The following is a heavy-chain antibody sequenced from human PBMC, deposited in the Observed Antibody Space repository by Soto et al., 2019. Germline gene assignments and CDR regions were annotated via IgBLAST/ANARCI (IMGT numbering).Heavy chain of an antibody. CDR1: GLTFTDAW. V-gene: IGHV3-15*07. Sequence: EVQLVESGGGLVTPGGSLRLSCAVSGLTFTDAWMNWMRQAPGKGPEWVGRIKSKSAGGTADYAAAVKDRFTMSRDDSKNMLYLQMNSLKTADTAVYYCSSGMAAGTYWGQGTLVTFAS. J-gene: IGHJ4*02. CDR2: IKSKSAGGTA. D-gene: IGHD6-13*01. CDR3: SSGMAAGTY.